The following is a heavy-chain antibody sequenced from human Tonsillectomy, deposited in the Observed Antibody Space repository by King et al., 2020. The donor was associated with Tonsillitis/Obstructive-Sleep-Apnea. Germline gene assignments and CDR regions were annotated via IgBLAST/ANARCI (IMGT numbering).Heavy chain of an antibody. J-gene: IGHJ4*02. Sequence: VQLVESGGGLEQPGGSLRLSCVASGLTFSSYAMTWVRQAPGKGLEWISMISGSGGITYYADSVKGRFNISRDNSRNTVELEMNSLRVEDPALYYCAKGGMEWEVPSYFYFWGQGTLVTVSS. V-gene: IGHV3-23*04. CDR3: AKGGMEWEVPSYFYF. D-gene: IGHD1-26*01. CDR1: GLTFSSYA. CDR2: ISGSGGIT.